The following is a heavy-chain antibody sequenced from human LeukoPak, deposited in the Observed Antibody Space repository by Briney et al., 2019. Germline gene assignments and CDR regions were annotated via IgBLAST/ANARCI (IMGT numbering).Heavy chain of an antibody. J-gene: IGHJ5*02. CDR1: GSTFSSYA. CDR2: ISYDGSNK. Sequence: GGSMRLSCADSGSTFSSYAMHWVRQAPGKGLEWVAVISYDGSNKYYADSVKGRFTSSRDNSKNTLYLQMNSLRAEDTAVYYCARDCYYFLTGFHLWGQGTLVTVSS. D-gene: IGHD3-9*01. CDR3: ARDCYYFLTGFHL. V-gene: IGHV3-30-3*01.